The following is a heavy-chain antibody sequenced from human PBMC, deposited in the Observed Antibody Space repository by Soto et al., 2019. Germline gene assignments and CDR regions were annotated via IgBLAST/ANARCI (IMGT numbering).Heavy chain of an antibody. V-gene: IGHV1-69*06. CDR1: GGTFSSYA. Sequence: QVQLVQSGAEVKKPGSSVKVSCKASGGTFSSYAISWVRQAPGQGLEWMGGIIPIFGTANYAQKFQGRVTITADKSTITAYMELSSLRSEDTAVYYCARVMITFGGVIDHLLDYWGQGTLVTVSS. D-gene: IGHD3-16*02. CDR3: ARVMITFGGVIDHLLDY. CDR2: IIPIFGTA. J-gene: IGHJ4*02.